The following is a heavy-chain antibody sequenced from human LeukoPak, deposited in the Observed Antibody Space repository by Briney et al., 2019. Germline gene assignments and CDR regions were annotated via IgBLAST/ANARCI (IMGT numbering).Heavy chain of an antibody. CDR3: ARVPTTVTYTDY. D-gene: IGHD4-17*01. Sequence: GGSLRLSCAASGFTFSDYYMSWIRQAPGKRLEWVSYISTTGSTKYYADSVKGRFTISRDNAKNSLYLQTNSLRAEDTAVYYCARVPTTVTYTDYWGQGALVTVSS. J-gene: IGHJ4*02. V-gene: IGHV3-11*01. CDR1: GFTFSDYY. CDR2: ISTTGSTK.